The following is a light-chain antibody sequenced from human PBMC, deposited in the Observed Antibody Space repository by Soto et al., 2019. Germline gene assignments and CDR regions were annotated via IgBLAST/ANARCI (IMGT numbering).Light chain of an antibody. CDR2: KAS. J-gene: IGKJ1*01. V-gene: IGKV1-5*03. CDR3: QHCNSYSEA. CDR1: QTISSW. Sequence: DIQMTQAPSTLSVSVGDRVTITCRASQTISSWLAWYQQKPGKAPKLLIYKASTLKSGVPSRFSGSGSGTEFPLTISRLQPDDIAPYHCQHCNSYSEAFVHPTKVELK.